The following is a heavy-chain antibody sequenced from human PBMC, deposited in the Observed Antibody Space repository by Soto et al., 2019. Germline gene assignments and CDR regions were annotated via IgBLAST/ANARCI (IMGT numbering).Heavy chain of an antibody. V-gene: IGHV4-34*01. CDR3: ARGPMTTVTPDY. CDR1: GVSFSGYY. D-gene: IGHD4-17*01. J-gene: IGHJ4*02. CDR2: INHSGST. Sequence: SETLSLTCAVYGVSFSGYYWSWIRQPPGKGLEWIGEINHSGSTNYNPSLKSRVTISVDTSKNQFSLKLSSVTAADTAVYYCARGPMTTVTPDYWGQGTLVTVSS.